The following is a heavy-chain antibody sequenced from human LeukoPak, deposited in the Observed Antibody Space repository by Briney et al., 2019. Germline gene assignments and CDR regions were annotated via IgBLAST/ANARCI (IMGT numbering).Heavy chain of an antibody. CDR3: ARASSDDTAMATPFAY. J-gene: IGHJ4*02. Sequence: SVKVSCKXSGGTFSNYGINWVRQAPGQGLEWMGGITPIFGTANYVQKFQGRVTITADKSTSTAYMELSRLRSEDTATYYCARASSDDTAMATPFAYWGQGTLVIVSS. CDR1: GGTFSNYG. V-gene: IGHV1-69*06. D-gene: IGHD5-18*01. CDR2: ITPIFGTA.